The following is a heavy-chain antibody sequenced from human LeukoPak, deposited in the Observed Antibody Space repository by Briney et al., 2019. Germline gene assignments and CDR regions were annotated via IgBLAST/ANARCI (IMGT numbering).Heavy chain of an antibody. Sequence: GSLRLSCAASGLTFSNYPMHWVRQGPGKGLEWVAVISDDGTSKFYADSVKGRFTIFRDNSKNTLFLQINSLRPEDTAMYYCARVDDLDAFDIWGQGTLVTVSS. CDR2: ISDDGTSK. CDR3: ARVDDLDAFDI. J-gene: IGHJ3*02. V-gene: IGHV3-30*04. D-gene: IGHD2-2*03. CDR1: GLTFSNYP.